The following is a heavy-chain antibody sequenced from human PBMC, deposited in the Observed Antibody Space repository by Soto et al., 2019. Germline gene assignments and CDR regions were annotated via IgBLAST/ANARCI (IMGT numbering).Heavy chain of an antibody. CDR1: RCGSSGYP. V-gene: IGHV1-69*01. Sequence: LLSVYWTNFRCGSSGYPGGWVRQAPGQGLEWMGGIIPIFGTANYAQKFQGRVTITADESTSTAYMELSSLRSEDTAVYYCARGDSEHGYWCQGPPVPVSS. CDR3: ARGDSEHGY. D-gene: IGHD1-26*01. CDR2: IIPIFGTA. J-gene: IGHJ4*02.